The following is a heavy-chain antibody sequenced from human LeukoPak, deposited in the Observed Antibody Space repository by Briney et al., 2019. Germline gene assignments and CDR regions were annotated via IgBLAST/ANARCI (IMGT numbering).Heavy chain of an antibody. CDR1: GVTFSNAW. V-gene: IGHV3-15*01. Sequence: GGSLRLSCAASGVTFSNAWMSWVRQAPGKGLEWVGRIKSKTDGGTTDYAAPVKGRFTISRDDSKNTLYLQMNSLKTEDTAVYYCTTTTTGIAVAGTDYWGQGTLVTVSS. J-gene: IGHJ4*02. D-gene: IGHD6-19*01. CDR3: TTTTTGIAVAGTDY. CDR2: IKSKTDGGTT.